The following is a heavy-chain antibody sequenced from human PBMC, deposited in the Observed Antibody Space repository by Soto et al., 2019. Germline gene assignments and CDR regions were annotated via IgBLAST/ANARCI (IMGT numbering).Heavy chain of an antibody. CDR1: GFTFSSYA. CDR3: AKVLSSYDILNDN. D-gene: IGHD3-9*01. CDR2: ISGSGGST. V-gene: IGHV3-23*01. Sequence: GGSLRLSCAASGFTFSSYAMSWVRQAPGKGLEWVSAISGSGGSTYYADSVKGRFTISRDNSKNTLYLQMNSLSAEDTAVYYCAKVLSSYDILNDNWGQGTLVTVSS. J-gene: IGHJ4*02.